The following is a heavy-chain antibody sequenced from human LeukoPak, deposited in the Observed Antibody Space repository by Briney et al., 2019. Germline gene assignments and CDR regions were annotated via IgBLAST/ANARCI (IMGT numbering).Heavy chain of an antibody. D-gene: IGHD6-13*01. Sequence: GGSLRLSCAASGFTFSSYSMNWLRQAPVKGLEWVSSIGSSSSYIYYADSVKGRFTISRDNAKNSLYLQMNSLRAEDTAVYYCARDFHDIAAADAFDIWGQGTMVTVSS. V-gene: IGHV3-21*01. J-gene: IGHJ3*02. CDR2: IGSSSSYI. CDR1: GFTFSSYS. CDR3: ARDFHDIAAADAFDI.